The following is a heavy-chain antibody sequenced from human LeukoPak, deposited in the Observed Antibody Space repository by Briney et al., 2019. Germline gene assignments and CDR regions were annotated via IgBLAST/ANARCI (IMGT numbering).Heavy chain of an antibody. CDR3: ARSTPRVGYYYYYMDV. CDR1: GFTFSDYY. J-gene: IGHJ6*03. V-gene: IGHV3-11*04. Sequence: GGSLRLSCAASGFTFSDYYMSWIRQAPGKGLEWVSYISSSGSTIYYADSVKGRCTISRDNAKNSLYLQMNSLRAEDTAVYYCARSTPRVGYYYYYMDVWGKGTTVTVSS. CDR2: ISSSGSTI. D-gene: IGHD1-26*01.